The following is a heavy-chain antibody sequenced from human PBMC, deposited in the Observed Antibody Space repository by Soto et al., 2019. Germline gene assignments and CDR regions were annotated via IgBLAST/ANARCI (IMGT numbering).Heavy chain of an antibody. V-gene: IGHV3-30*18. D-gene: IGHD3-16*01. Sequence: LSLSCAASGFPFISYGMHGGLQAPGQGLEWVAVISYDGSNKYYADSVKGRFTISRDNSKNTLYLQMNSLRAEDTAVYYCAKWSVMSYDYGMDVWGAGPTFTVAS. CDR3: AKWSVMSYDYGMDV. CDR1: GFPFISYG. J-gene: IGHJ6*04. CDR2: ISYDGSNK.